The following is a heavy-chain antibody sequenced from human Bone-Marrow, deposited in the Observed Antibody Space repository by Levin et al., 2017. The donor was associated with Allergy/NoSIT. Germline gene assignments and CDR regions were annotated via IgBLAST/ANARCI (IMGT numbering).Heavy chain of an antibody. V-gene: IGHV7-4-1*02. CDR2: INTDTGKA. CDR1: GYTFSSYA. J-gene: IGHJ4*02. D-gene: IGHD6-19*01. CDR3: ARDGSGWNVASLFDT. Sequence: ASVKVSCKASGYTFSSYAMNWVRQAPGQGLEWMGWINTDTGKATYVQGFTGRFVFSLDTSVTTAYLQISSLHTEDTGVYFCARDGSGWNVASLFDTWGQGTLVTVSS.